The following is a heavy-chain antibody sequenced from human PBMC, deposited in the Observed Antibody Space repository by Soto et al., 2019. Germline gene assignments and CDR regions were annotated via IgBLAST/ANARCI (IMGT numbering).Heavy chain of an antibody. CDR1: GFTFTTYW. Sequence: GGSLRLSCAASGFTFTTYWVHWVRQTPGKGLVWVSRINSDGSSTNYADSVKGRFAISRDNAKNTLYLQMNSLRAEDTAVYYCARDWSGTYSFPDYWGQGTLVTVSS. D-gene: IGHD1-26*01. J-gene: IGHJ4*02. V-gene: IGHV3-74*01. CDR2: INSDGSST. CDR3: ARDWSGTYSFPDY.